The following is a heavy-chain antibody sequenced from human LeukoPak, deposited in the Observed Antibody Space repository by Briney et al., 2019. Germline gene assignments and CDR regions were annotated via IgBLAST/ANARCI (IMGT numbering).Heavy chain of an antibody. Sequence: GGSLRLSCAASGFTFSSYSMSWVRQAPGKGLEWVSSISSGSSFIYYADSLKGRFTISRDNAKNSLYLQMNSLRAEDTAVYYCARDLSATFDYWGQGTLDTVSS. V-gene: IGHV3-21*01. CDR3: ARDLSATFDY. CDR1: GFTFSSYS. CDR2: ISSGSSFI. J-gene: IGHJ4*02.